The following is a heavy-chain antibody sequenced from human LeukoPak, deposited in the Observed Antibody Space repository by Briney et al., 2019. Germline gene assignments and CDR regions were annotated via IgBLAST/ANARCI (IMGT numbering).Heavy chain of an antibody. CDR1: GDSISSFH. D-gene: IGHD2-15*01. CDR3: ARHYAVVVAAFDY. CDR2: IYTSGST. J-gene: IGHJ4*02. Sequence: SETLSLTCTVSGDSISSFHWSWIRQPAGKGLEWIGRIYTSGSTNYNPSLKSRVTMSVDTSKNQFSLKLSSVTAADTAVYYCARHYAVVVAAFDYWGQGTLVTVSS. V-gene: IGHV4-4*07.